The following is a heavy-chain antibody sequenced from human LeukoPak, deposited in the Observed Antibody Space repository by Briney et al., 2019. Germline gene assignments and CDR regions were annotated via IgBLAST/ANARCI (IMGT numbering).Heavy chain of an antibody. CDR2: ISGGGGST. D-gene: IGHD4-17*01. CDR1: GCTFSCYA. Sequence: PGGYLRLSCAASGCTFSCYAMSWVRQAPGKGLEWVSAISGGGGSTYYADSVKGRFTISRDNSKNTLYLQMNSLRAEDTAVYYCAKGGTVTGPLDYWGQGTLATVSS. J-gene: IGHJ4*02. CDR3: AKGGTVTGPLDY. V-gene: IGHV3-23*01.